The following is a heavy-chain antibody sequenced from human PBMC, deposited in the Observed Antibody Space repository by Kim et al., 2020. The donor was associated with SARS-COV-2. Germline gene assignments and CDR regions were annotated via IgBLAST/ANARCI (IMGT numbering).Heavy chain of an antibody. J-gene: IGHJ6*02. V-gene: IGHV1-69*01. CDR3: ARGLAVAGYGMDV. Sequence: YAQKFKGRFTVTADESTSTAYMELSSLRSEDTAVYYCARGLAVAGYGMDVWGQGTTVTVSS. D-gene: IGHD6-19*01.